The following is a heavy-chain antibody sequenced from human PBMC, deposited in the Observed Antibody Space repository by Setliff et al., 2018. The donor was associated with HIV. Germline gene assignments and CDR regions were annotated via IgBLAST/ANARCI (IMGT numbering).Heavy chain of an antibody. CDR3: ASGSGYCKNGNCYIGVHKNPDKYYFDY. Sequence: GASVKVSCKASDDTFTRFGISWVRQAPGQGLEWVGAIFPRIGTTNHAQKFQGRVTITADKSISTVYMELSSLRSEDTAVYYCASGSGYCKNGNCYIGVHKNPDKYYFDYWGQGTLVTVSS. CDR2: IFPRIGTT. D-gene: IGHD2-8*01. V-gene: IGHV1-69*06. J-gene: IGHJ4*02. CDR1: DDTFTRFG.